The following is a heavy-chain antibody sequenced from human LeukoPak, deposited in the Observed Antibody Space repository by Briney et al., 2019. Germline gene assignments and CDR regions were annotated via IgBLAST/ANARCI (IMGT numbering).Heavy chain of an antibody. D-gene: IGHD5-18*01. CDR3: ARHVSGSAMMHYFDY. J-gene: IGHJ4*02. CDR1: GASIRSGRNY. Sequence: SETLSLTCNVSGASIRSGRNYWGWIRQSPGKGLEWIGSIYYSSSSSYNPSLQSRVSISVDTSKNHISLKVFSLTAADTALYYCARHVSGSAMMHYFDYWGQGNLVTVSS. V-gene: IGHV4-39*01. CDR2: IYYSSSS.